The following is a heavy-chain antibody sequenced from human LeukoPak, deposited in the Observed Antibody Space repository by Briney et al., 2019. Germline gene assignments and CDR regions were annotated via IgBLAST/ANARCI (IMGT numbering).Heavy chain of an antibody. V-gene: IGHV1-2*02. CDR1: GYTFTGYY. D-gene: IGHD4-23*01. CDR2: INPNSGGT. CDR3: ASTYGGNSLFDY. Sequence: ASVTVSCKASGYTFTGYYMHWVRQAPGQGLEWMGWINPNSGGTNYAQKFQGRVTMTRDTSISTAYMELSRLRSDDTAVYYCASTYGGNSLFDYWGQGTLVTVSS. J-gene: IGHJ4*02.